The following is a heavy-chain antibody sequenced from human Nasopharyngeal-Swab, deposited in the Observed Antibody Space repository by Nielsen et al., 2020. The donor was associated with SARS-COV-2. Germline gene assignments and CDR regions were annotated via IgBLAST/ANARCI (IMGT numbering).Heavy chain of an antibody. CDR2: ISTTSDYI. Sequence: GESLKISCAASGFTFTDYLMNWVRQAPGKGLEWVSSISTTSDYIYYADSVKGRFTISRDNARNSLHLQMHSLRAEDTAVYYCAVIAAAGTSFDYWGQGTLVTVSS. D-gene: IGHD6-13*01. CDR1: GFTFTDYL. CDR3: AVIAAAGTSFDY. J-gene: IGHJ4*02. V-gene: IGHV3-21*01.